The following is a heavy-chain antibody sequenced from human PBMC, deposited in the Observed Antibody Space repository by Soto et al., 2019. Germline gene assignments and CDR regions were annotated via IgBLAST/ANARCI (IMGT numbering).Heavy chain of an antibody. Sequence: GESLKISCKVSGKTFINQWIAWVRQMPGKGLEWMGIIYPGDSDARYSPSFAGQVTISVDKSITTAYLHWSSLEASDSAMYYCARQGDMAATPADAFDIWGQGTMVTVSS. CDR3: ARQGDMAATPADAFDI. V-gene: IGHV5-51*01. CDR1: GKTFINQW. D-gene: IGHD6-19*01. J-gene: IGHJ3*02. CDR2: IYPGDSDA.